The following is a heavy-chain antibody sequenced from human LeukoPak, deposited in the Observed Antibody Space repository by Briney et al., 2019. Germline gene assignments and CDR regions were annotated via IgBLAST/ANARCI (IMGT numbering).Heavy chain of an antibody. CDR3: ARAPLYRTGTYFDY. Sequence: PGRSLRLSCAASGFTFSSYAMHWVRQAPGKGLEWVAVISYDGSSKYYADSVKGRFTISRDNSKNTLYLQMNSLRAEDTAVYYCARAPLYRTGTYFDYWGQGTLVTVSS. CDR1: GFTFSSYA. D-gene: IGHD1-1*01. CDR2: ISYDGSSK. J-gene: IGHJ4*02. V-gene: IGHV3-30-3*01.